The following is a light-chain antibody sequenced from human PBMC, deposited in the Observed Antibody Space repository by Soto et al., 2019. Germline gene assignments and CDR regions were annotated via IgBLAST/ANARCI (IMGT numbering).Light chain of an antibody. V-gene: IGKV3-15*01. CDR1: QSVSIN. Sequence: EIVMTQSPATLSVSPGERATLSCRASQSVSINLAWYQQKPGQAPRLLIYGASTSATVIPARFSGSGSGTAITITSSSLQSEAFAAYYCQQYNNWPPIGRTFGKGTTVEIK. J-gene: IGKJ1*01. CDR3: QQYNNWPPIGRT. CDR2: GAS.